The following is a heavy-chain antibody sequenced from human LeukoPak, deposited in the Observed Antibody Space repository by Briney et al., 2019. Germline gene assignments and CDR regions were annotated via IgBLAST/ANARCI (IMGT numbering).Heavy chain of an antibody. D-gene: IGHD3-10*01. CDR1: GFTFNSYH. Sequence: GGSLRLSCAASGFTFNSYHMNWVRQSPEKGLECVSSISSSGSYIYYADSVKGRFSISRDNAKNSLYLQMNSLRAEDTAVYYCARGGVQEGNDYWGQGTLVTVSS. CDR3: ARGGVQEGNDY. V-gene: IGHV3-21*01. J-gene: IGHJ4*02. CDR2: ISSSGSYI.